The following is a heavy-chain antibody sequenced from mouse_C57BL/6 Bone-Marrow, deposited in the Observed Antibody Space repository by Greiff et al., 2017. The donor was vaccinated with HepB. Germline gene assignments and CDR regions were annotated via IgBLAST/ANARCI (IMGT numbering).Heavy chain of an antibody. CDR2: ISDGGSYT. CDR3: AADYDGYYYAMDY. D-gene: IGHD2-4*01. J-gene: IGHJ4*01. V-gene: IGHV5-4*03. Sequence: EVKLVESGGGLVKPGGSLKLSCAASGFTFSSYAMSWVRQTPEKRLEWVATISDGGSYTYYPDNVKGRFTISRDNAKNNLYLQMSHLKSEDTAMYYCAADYDGYYYAMDYWGQGTSVTVSS. CDR1: GFTFSSYA.